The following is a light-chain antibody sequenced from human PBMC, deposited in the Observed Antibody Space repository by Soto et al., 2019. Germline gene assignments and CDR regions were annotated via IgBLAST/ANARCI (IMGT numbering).Light chain of an antibody. CDR2: KAS. CDR3: QQYASYSSLT. CDR1: QSISTW. J-gene: IGKJ4*02. V-gene: IGKV1-5*03. Sequence: DIQMTQSPSPLSASVGDRVTITCRASQSISTWVAWYQQKPGEAPKLLIFKASILQGVVPSRFSGGGSGAEFTLTISSLQPDDFAIYYFQQYASYSSLTFGGGTKVEIK.